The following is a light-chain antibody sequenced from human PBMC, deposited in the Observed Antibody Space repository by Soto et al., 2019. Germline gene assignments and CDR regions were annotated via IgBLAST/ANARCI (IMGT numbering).Light chain of an antibody. Sequence: QSGLTQPASGSGSPGQSITISCTGSGRDIGAYDYVSWYQQHPGKAPKLLIYGVKNRPSGVSYRFSASKSAFTASLTISGPQAEDGANYYCSSYTTSYFYFFGPGTRSPS. V-gene: IGLV2-14*01. J-gene: IGLJ1*01. CDR3: SSYTTSYFYF. CDR2: GVK. CDR1: GRDIGAYDY.